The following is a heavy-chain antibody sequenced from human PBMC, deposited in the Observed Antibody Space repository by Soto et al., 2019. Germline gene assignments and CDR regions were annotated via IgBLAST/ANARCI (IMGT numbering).Heavy chain of an antibody. V-gene: IGHV3-21*01. D-gene: IGHD2-2*01. J-gene: IGHJ4*02. CDR3: AREDSIIIPAVSDF. CDR1: GFAFNNYG. CDR2: ISKSDYT. Sequence: GGSLRLSCTVSGFAFNNYGISWVRQAPGKGLELVSSISKSDYTYYSDSVKGRFTISRDNAKNSVSLQMNTLRVEDTAVYYCAREDSIIIPAVSDFWGQGTLVTVSS.